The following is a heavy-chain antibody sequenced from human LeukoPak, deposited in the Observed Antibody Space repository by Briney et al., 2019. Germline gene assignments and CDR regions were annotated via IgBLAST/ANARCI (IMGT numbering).Heavy chain of an antibody. CDR2: IKPDGSVT. Sequence: GGSLRLSCAASGFTFSTYAMSWVRQAPGKGLEWVASIKPDGSVTHYVDSVKGRFTISRDNAKNSVYLQMNSLRAEDAALYYCARKNGMDVWGQGTTVTVSS. CDR1: GFTFSTYA. V-gene: IGHV3-7*01. J-gene: IGHJ6*02. CDR3: ARKNGMDV.